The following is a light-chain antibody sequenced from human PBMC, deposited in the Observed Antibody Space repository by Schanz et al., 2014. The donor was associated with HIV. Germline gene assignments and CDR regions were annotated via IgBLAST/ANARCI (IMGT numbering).Light chain of an antibody. CDR3: CSYAGSSTWV. CDR1: SSDVGSYNL. CDR2: EGS. Sequence: QFALTQPASVSGSPGQSITISCTGTSSDVGSYNLVSWYQQHPGKAPKLMIYEGSKRPSGVSNRFSGSKSGNTASLTISGLQAEDEADYYRCSYAGSSTWVFGGGTKLTVL. J-gene: IGLJ3*02. V-gene: IGLV2-23*01.